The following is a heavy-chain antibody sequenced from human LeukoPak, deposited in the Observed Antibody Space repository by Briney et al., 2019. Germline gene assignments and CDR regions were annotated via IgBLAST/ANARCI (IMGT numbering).Heavy chain of an antibody. CDR3: ARVQKRTVDSSSSEDDY. CDR2: MNPNSSNT. Sequence: ASVTASCKASGSTSTSYDINWVRQATGQRLKWMGWMNPNSSNTGYAQKFQGRVTMTRNTSISTAYMELSSLRSEDTAVYYCARVQKRTVDSSSSEDDYWGRGPLVSVSS. D-gene: IGHD6-6*01. J-gene: IGHJ4*02. CDR1: GSTSTSYD. V-gene: IGHV1-8*01.